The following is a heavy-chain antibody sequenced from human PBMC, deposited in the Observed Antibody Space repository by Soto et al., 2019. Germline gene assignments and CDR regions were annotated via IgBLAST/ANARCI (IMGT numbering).Heavy chain of an antibody. Sequence: QVHLVESGGGVVQPGRSLRLSCAASGFTFSSYGMHWVHQAPGKGLEWVSVISYDGSNKYYADSVKGRFTISRDNSNNTLYLQINRLRDEDTAMYYCAKVSYSESYWDWYFDLWGRGTLVTGSS. CDR1: GFTFSSYG. V-gene: IGHV3-30*18. J-gene: IGHJ2*01. D-gene: IGHD1-26*01. CDR2: ISYDGSNK. CDR3: AKVSYSESYWDWYFDL.